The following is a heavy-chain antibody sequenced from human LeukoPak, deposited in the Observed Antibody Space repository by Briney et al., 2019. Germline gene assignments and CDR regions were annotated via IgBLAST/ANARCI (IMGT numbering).Heavy chain of an antibody. CDR1: GYSINSGYH. Sequence: KASETLSLTCSVSGYSINSGYHWGWIRQPPGKGLEWIAIMHHTGSTHYNPSLQSRVTISVDTSKNQFSLKLSSVTAADTAVYYCARLNQYYDILTGQSYFDYWGQGTLVTVSS. J-gene: IGHJ4*02. V-gene: IGHV4-38-2*01. D-gene: IGHD3-9*01. CDR2: MHHTGST. CDR3: ARLNQYYDILTGQSYFDY.